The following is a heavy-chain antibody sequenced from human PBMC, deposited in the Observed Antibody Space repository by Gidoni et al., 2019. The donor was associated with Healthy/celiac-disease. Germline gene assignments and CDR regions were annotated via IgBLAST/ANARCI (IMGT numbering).Heavy chain of an antibody. D-gene: IGHD2-21*01. J-gene: IGHJ4*02. Sequence: QVQLVESGGGLVKPGGSLRLSCAASGFTFSDYYMSWIRQAPGKGLEGVSYISSSGRTIYYADAVKGRFTISRDNAKNSLYLQMNSLRAEDTAVYYCARSVVVIAIPPGSPDYWGQGTLVTVSS. CDR1: GFTFSDYY. V-gene: IGHV3-11*01. CDR2: ISSSGRTI. CDR3: ARSVVVIAIPPGSPDY.